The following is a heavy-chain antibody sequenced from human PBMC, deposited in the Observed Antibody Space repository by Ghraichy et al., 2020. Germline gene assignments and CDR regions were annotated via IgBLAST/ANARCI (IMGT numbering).Heavy chain of an antibody. J-gene: IGHJ6*02. V-gene: IGHV3-48*02. CDR1: GFTFSSYS. CDR2: ISSSSSTI. D-gene: IGHD3-22*01. CDR3: ARDLKDYYDSSGYYYVMTYYYYYGMDV. Sequence: SLRLSCAASGFTFSSYSMNWVRQAPGKGLEWVSYISSSSSTIYYADSVKGRFTISRDNAKNSLYLQMNSLRDEDTAVYYCARDLKDYYDSSGYYYVMTYYYYYGMDVWGQGTTVTVSS.